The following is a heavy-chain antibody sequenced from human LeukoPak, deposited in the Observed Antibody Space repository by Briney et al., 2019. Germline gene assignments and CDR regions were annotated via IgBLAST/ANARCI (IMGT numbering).Heavy chain of an antibody. CDR2: IIPIFGTA. V-gene: IGHV1-69*01. CDR3: ARGGYDFPHYYGMDV. D-gene: IGHD3-3*01. Sequence: SVKVSCKASGGTLSSYAISWVRQAPGQGLEWMGGIIPIFGTANYAQKFQGRVTITADESTSTAYMELSSLRSEDTAVYYCARGGYDFPHYYGMDVWGQGTTVTVSS. J-gene: IGHJ6*02. CDR1: GGTLSSYA.